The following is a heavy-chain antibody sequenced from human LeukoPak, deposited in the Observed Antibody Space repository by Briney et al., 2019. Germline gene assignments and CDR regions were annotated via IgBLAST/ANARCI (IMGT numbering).Heavy chain of an antibody. CDR3: AKDMTGSQDY. Sequence: GGSLRLSCAASGFTFSSYGMHWVRQAPGKGLEWVAVISYDGSNKYYADSVKGRFTISRDNSKNTLYLQINSLRAEDTAVYYCAKDMTGSQDYWGQGTLVTVSS. CDR2: ISYDGSNK. CDR1: GFTFSSYG. D-gene: IGHD1-14*01. V-gene: IGHV3-30*18. J-gene: IGHJ4*02.